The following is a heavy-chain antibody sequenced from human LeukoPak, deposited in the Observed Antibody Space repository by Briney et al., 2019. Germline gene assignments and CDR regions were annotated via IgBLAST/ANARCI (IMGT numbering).Heavy chain of an antibody. CDR3: ATGGDMRYFDY. CDR2: VYYSGST. CDR1: GGSISRYY. J-gene: IGHJ4*02. Sequence: PSETLSLTCTVSGGSISRYYWSWIRQPPGKGLEWIGYVYYSGSTNYNPSLKSRVTISVDTSKTQFSLKLSSVTAADTAVYYCATGGDMRYFDYWGQGALVTVSS. V-gene: IGHV4-59*01. D-gene: IGHD2-21*02.